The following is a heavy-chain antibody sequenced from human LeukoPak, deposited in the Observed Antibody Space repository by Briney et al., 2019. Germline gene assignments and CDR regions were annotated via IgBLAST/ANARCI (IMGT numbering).Heavy chain of an antibody. D-gene: IGHD6-6*01. V-gene: IGHV4-34*01. J-gene: IGHJ4*02. CDR3: ASRRGLSSSSSRGFDY. CDR2: VNHSGST. CDR1: GGSFSGYY. Sequence: SETLSLTCAVYGGSFSGYYWSWIRQPPGKGLEWIGEVNHSGSTNYNLSLKSRVTISVDTSKNQFSLKLSSVTAADTAVYYCASRRGLSSSSSRGFDYWGQGTLVTVSS.